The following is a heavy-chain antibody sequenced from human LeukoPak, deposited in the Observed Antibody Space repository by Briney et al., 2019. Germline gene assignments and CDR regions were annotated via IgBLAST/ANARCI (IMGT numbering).Heavy chain of an antibody. J-gene: IGHJ6*02. CDR3: ARDVSTYCGGDCYHGMDV. D-gene: IGHD2-21*01. Sequence: GGSLRLSCAASGFTFSSYAMSWVRQAPGKGLEWVSYISSSSSYTNYADSVKGRFTISRDNAKNSLYLQMNSLRAEDTAVYYCARDVSTYCGGDCYHGMDVWGQGTTVTVSS. CDR1: GFTFSSYA. CDR2: ISSSSSYT. V-gene: IGHV3-21*05.